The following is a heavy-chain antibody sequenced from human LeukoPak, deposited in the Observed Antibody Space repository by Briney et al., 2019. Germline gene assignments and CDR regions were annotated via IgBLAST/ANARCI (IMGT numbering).Heavy chain of an antibody. J-gene: IGHJ4*02. Sequence: SETLSLTCAVYGGSFSGYYWSWIRRPPGKGLEWIGEINHSGSTNYNPSLKSRVTVSVDTSKNQFSLKLSSVTAADTAVYYCARGTMVRGVIIDYWGQGTLVTVSS. D-gene: IGHD3-10*01. V-gene: IGHV4-34*01. CDR2: INHSGST. CDR1: GGSFSGYY. CDR3: ARGTMVRGVIIDY.